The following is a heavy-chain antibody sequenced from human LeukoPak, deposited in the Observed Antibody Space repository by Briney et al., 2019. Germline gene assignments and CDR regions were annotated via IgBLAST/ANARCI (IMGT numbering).Heavy chain of an antibody. D-gene: IGHD5-24*01. V-gene: IGHV4-59*01. CDR1: GGSISNYY. CDR2: IYYSGST. CDR3: ASWPRRDGYNYALDY. J-gene: IGHJ4*02. Sequence: SETLSLTCTVSGGSISNYYWSWIRQPPGKGLEWIGYIYYSGSTNYDPSLKSRVTISVDTSKNQFSLKLSSVTAADMAVYYCASWPRRDGYNYALDYWGQGTLVTVSS.